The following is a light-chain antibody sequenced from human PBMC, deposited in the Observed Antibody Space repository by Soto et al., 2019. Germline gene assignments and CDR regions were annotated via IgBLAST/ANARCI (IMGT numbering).Light chain of an antibody. Sequence: QSVLTQPASVSGSPGQSITISCTGTSSDVGPYNLVSWYQHHPGKVPQLIIYETPKRPSGVSNRFSGSKSGNTASLTISGLQAEDEAHYHCSSYTGDYTLMFAGGPKGTVL. CDR2: ETP. CDR3: SSYTGDYTLM. V-gene: IGLV2-23*01. J-gene: IGLJ3*02. CDR1: SSDVGPYNL.